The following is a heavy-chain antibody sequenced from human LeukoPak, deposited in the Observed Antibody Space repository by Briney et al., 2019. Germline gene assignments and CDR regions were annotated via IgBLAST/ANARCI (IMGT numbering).Heavy chain of an antibody. D-gene: IGHD3-22*01. CDR1: GGSISSSSYY. CDR2: IYYSGST. CDR3: EGSVDSSGYYCHY. Sequence: SETLSLTCTVSGGSISSSSYYWGWIRQPPGKGLEWIGSIYYSGSTYYNPSLKGRVTISVDTSKNQFSLKLSSVTAADTAVYYCEGSVDSSGYYCHYWGQGTLVTVSS. V-gene: IGHV4-39*07. J-gene: IGHJ4*02.